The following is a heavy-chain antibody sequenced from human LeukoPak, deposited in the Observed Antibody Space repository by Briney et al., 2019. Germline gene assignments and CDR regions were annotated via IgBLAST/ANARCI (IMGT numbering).Heavy chain of an antibody. V-gene: IGHV3-23*01. CDR2: ISAGGGTT. CDR1: GFTFSSYA. CDR3: ARDLSLTMVRGVSFDY. Sequence: GGSLRLSCAASGFTFSSYAMSWVRQAPGKGLEWVSSISAGGGTTYYADSVKGRFTISRDNSKNSLYLQMNSLRDEDTAVYYCARDLSLTMVRGVSFDYWGQGTLVTVSS. J-gene: IGHJ4*02. D-gene: IGHD3-10*01.